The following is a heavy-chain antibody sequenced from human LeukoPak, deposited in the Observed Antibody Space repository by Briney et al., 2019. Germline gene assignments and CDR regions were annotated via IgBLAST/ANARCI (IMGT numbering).Heavy chain of an antibody. CDR1: GFTFSSYA. CDR2: ISGSGGST. D-gene: IGHD3-10*01. CDR3: AKDRGGADPYMDV. J-gene: IGHJ6*02. Sequence: GGSLRLSCAASGFTFSSYAMSWVRQAPGKGLEWVSAISGSGGSTYYADSVMGRFTISRDNSKNTLYLQMNSLGAEDTAVYYCAKDRGGADPYMDVWGQGTTVTVSS. V-gene: IGHV3-23*01.